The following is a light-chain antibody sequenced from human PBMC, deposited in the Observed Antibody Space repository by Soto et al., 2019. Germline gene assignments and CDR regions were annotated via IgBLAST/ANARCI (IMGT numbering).Light chain of an antibody. CDR3: QQYNNWPPT. CDR1: QSVSSN. J-gene: IGKJ2*01. V-gene: IGKV3-15*01. Sequence: EIVMTQSPATLSVSPGERATLSCRASQSVSSNLVWYQQKRGQAPRLLIYCASTRATAIPARFSGSGSGTEFTLTISSLQSEDFAVYYCQQYNNWPPTFGQGTKLEIK. CDR2: CAS.